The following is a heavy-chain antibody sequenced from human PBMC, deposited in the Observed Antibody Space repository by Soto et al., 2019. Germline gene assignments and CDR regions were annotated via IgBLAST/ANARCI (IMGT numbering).Heavy chain of an antibody. D-gene: IGHD3-10*01. Sequence: QVQLVQSGAEVKKPGSSVKVSCKASGGTFSSYAISWVRQAPGQGLEWMGGIIPIFGTANYAQKFQGRVTMTTDTSTSTAYMELRGLRSDDTAVYYCVRDLDGSGSYYTDYWGQGTLVTVSS. CDR1: GGTFSSYA. V-gene: IGHV1-69*06. CDR3: VRDLDGSGSYYTDY. J-gene: IGHJ4*02. CDR2: IIPIFGTA.